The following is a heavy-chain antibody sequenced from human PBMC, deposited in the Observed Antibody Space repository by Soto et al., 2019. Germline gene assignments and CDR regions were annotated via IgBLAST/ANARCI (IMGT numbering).Heavy chain of an antibody. CDR2: IYWDDDK. J-gene: IGHJ4*02. CDR1: GFSLTTSGVG. D-gene: IGHD5-18*01. V-gene: IGHV2-5*02. Sequence: QITLKEYGPTRVKPTQTLALTCTFSGFSLTTSGVGVGWIRKTPGKALEWLAVIYWDDDKRYNPSLKNRLTITKDTSKNQVVLIMADMDPVDTATYFCAHRGYMYGNWDHGYFDYWGQGTLVTVSS. CDR3: AHRGYMYGNWDHGYFDY.